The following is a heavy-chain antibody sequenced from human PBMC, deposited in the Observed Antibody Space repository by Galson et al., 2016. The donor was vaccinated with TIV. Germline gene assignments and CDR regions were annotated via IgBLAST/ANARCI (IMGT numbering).Heavy chain of an antibody. J-gene: IGHJ4*02. D-gene: IGHD2-15*01. CDR3: ARHSTPISVVVATGFEF. CDR2: VTYTGKT. V-gene: IGHV4-39*01. CDR1: GGTIVSGTHC. Sequence: SETLSLTCSVSGGTIVSGTHCWAWLRRSPGKGLEWIGSVTYTGKTYYTPSLTGRVTMSADTSANRFSLDVHSVTSADTAVYYCARHSTPISVVVATGFEFWGPGSLVTVSS.